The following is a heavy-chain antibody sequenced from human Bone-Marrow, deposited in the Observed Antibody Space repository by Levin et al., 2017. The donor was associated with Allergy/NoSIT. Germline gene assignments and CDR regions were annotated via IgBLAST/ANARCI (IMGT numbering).Heavy chain of an antibody. V-gene: IGHV4-30-4*01. CDR2: IYYSGST. CDR3: ARDLPYCTNGVCHPGYIDY. CDR1: GGSISSGDYH. Sequence: SETLSLTCTVSGGSISSGDYHWSWIRQPPGKGLEWIGYIYYSGSTYYNPSLQSRLTISLDTSKNQFSLKLGSVTAADTAVYYCARDLPYCTNGVCHPGYIDYWGQGTLVTVSS. D-gene: IGHD2-8*01. J-gene: IGHJ4*02.